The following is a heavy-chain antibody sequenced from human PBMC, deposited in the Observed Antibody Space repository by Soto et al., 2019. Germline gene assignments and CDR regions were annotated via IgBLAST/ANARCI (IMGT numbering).Heavy chain of an antibody. CDR1: GYTFTGYY. CDR3: ARVDKPSYFGGDCYSPDDAFDI. CDR2: INPNSGGT. D-gene: IGHD2-21*02. V-gene: IGHV1-2*04. J-gene: IGHJ3*02. Sequence: ASVKVSCKASGYTFTGYYMHWVRQAPGQGLEWMGWINPNSGGTNYAQKFQGWVTMTRDTSISTAYMELSRLRSDDTAVYYCARVDKPSYFGGDCYSPDDAFDICSQGTMVTVSS.